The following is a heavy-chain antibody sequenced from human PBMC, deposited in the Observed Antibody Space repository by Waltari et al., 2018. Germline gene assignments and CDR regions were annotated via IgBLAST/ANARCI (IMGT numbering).Heavy chain of an antibody. J-gene: IGHJ3*01. V-gene: IGHV1-2*02. CDR3: ARDLFPNFWSGYGFDF. CDR1: GYTFSDHH. CDR2: INPKSGAT. D-gene: IGHD3-3*01. Sequence: QVHLVQSGAEVRKPGASVRVSCKTSGYTFSDHHIYWVRQAPGQGLEWMGWINPKSGATNPAQKYQGRVTMTTDTSTNTVYMELRRLTSDDTAVYYCARDLFPNFWSGYGFDFWGQGTKVTVSS.